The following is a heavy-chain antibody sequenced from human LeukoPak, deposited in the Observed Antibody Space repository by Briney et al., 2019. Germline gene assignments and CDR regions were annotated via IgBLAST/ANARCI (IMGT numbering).Heavy chain of an antibody. CDR1: GFTFTSYG. CDR3: ARDLGYSSGPNY. V-gene: IGHV3-30*03. CDR2: ISHDGSNK. D-gene: IGHD6-19*01. J-gene: IGHJ4*02. Sequence: GGSLRLSCAASGFTFTSYGMHWVRQAPGKGLEWVTLISHDGSNKYYADSVKGRFTISRDNSKNTLYLQMNGLRVEDTAVYYCARDLGYSSGPNYWGQGTRVTVSS.